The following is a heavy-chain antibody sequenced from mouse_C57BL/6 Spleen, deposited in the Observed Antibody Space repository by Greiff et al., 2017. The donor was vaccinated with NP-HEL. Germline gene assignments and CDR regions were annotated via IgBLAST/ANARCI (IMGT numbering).Heavy chain of an antibody. CDR3: AKETTVVAGDY. CDR1: GYTFTSYT. D-gene: IGHD1-1*01. V-gene: IGHV1-4*01. CDR2: INPSSGYT. J-gene: IGHJ2*01. Sequence: VQLQQSGAELARPGASVKMSCKASGYTFTSYTMHWVKQRPGQGLEWIGYINPSSGYTKYNQKFKDKATLTADKSSSTAYMQLSSLTSEDSAVYYCAKETTVVAGDYWGQGTTLTVSS.